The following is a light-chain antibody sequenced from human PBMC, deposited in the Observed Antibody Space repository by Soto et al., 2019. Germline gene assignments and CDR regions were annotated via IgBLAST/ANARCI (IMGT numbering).Light chain of an antibody. J-gene: IGLJ1*01. CDR1: NSNIGSNT. V-gene: IGLV1-44*01. CDR3: AAWDDTLNGYV. CDR2: SNN. Sequence: QSVLTQPFSASATPGQRVTISCSGSNSNIGSNTVDWYQHLPGTAPRLLIYSNNQRPSGVPDRFSGSKSGTSASLAISGLQSEDEADYYCAAWDDTLNGYVFGTGTKVTVL.